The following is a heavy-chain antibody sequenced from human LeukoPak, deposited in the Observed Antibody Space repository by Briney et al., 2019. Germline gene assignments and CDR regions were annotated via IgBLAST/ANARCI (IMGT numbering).Heavy chain of an antibody. D-gene: IGHD5-24*01. CDR1: GFTFSSYA. J-gene: IGHJ5*02. V-gene: IGHV3-23*01. CDR3: IRDFRSADL. Sequence: GGSLRLSCAASGFTFSSYAMSWVRQAPGKGLEWVSTIGDNGDSTYYADSVKGRFTISRDNAKNTVYLEMNSLSVEDTATYYCIRDFRSADLWGQGTLVTVTS. CDR2: IGDNGDST.